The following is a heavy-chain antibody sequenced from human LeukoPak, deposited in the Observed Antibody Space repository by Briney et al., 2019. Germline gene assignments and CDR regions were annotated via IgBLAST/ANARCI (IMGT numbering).Heavy chain of an antibody. CDR1: GGSISSYY. CDR3: ARGYYDSSGYSNWFDP. V-gene: IGHV4-59*01. D-gene: IGHD3-22*01. J-gene: IGHJ5*02. CDR2: IYYSGST. Sequence: PSETLSLTCTVSGGSISSYYWSWIRQPPGKGLEWIGYIYYSGSTNYNPPLKSRVTISVDTSKNQFSLKLSSVTAADTAVYYCARGYYDSSGYSNWFDPWGQGTLVTVSS.